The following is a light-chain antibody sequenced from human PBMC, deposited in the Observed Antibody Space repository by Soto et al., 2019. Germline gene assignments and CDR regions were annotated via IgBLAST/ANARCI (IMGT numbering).Light chain of an antibody. CDR2: AAS. J-gene: IGKJ1*01. Sequence: DIQMTQSPSSLSASVGDRVTITCRASQGISTYLNWYQQKPGKAPKLLIYAASSLQSGVPSRFSGSGSETDFTLTISCLQSEDFATYYCQQYYSYPRTFGQGTKVDIK. CDR3: QQYYSYPRT. CDR1: QGISTY. V-gene: IGKV1-39*01.